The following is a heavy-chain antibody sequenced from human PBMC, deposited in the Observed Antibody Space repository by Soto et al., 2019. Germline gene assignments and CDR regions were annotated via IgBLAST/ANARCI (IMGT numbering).Heavy chain of an antibody. Sequence: EVRLVESGGGLVQPGGSLRLSCAASGFTFSSYWMSWVRQAPGKGLEWVANIKQDGSEKYYVDSVKGRFTISRDNAKNSLYLQMNSLRAEDTAVYYCAREPSIVGATNSSDYYYGMDVWGQGTTVTVSS. CDR2: IKQDGSEK. V-gene: IGHV3-7*01. CDR3: AREPSIVGATNSSDYYYGMDV. J-gene: IGHJ6*02. CDR1: GFTFSSYW. D-gene: IGHD1-26*01.